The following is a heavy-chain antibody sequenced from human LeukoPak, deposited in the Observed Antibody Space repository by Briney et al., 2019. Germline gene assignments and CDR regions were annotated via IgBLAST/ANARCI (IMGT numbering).Heavy chain of an antibody. CDR2: ISAYNGNT. V-gene: IGHV1-18*01. J-gene: IGHJ4*02. CDR1: GYTFTSYG. Sequence: ASVKVSCKASGYTFTSYGISWVRQASGQGLEWMGWISAYNGNTNYAQKLQGRVTMTTDTSTGTAYMELRSLRSDDTAVYYCSLVGATENFDYWGQGTLVTVSS. D-gene: IGHD1-26*01. CDR3: SLVGATENFDY.